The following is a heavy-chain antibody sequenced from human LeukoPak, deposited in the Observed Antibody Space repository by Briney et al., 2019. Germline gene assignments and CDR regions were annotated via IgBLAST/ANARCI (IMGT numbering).Heavy chain of an antibody. Sequence: GGSLRLSCAASGLIFSTYTMNWVRQAPGKGLEWVSSISSSGDSTYYADSVKGRFTISRDNSKNTLYLQVNSLRAEDTAIYYCAKAAVYHDSCPDSWGQGTLVTVSS. J-gene: IGHJ4*02. CDR2: ISSSGDST. D-gene: IGHD5/OR15-5a*01. CDR1: GLIFSTYT. CDR3: AKAAVYHDSCPDS. V-gene: IGHV3-23*01.